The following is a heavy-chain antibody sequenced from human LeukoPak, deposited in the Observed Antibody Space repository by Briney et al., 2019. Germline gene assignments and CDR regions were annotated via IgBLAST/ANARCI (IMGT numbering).Heavy chain of an antibody. CDR3: ARFTVRGWDNAFDI. V-gene: IGHV4-39*07. Sequence: TSETLSLTCTVSGGSISSSSYYWGWIRQPPGKGLEWIGSIYYSGSTYYNTSLKSRVTISVDTSKNQFSLKLFSVTAADTAVYYCARFTVRGWDNAFDIWGQGTMVTVSS. CDR2: IYYSGST. D-gene: IGHD3-10*01. CDR1: GGSISSSSYY. J-gene: IGHJ3*02.